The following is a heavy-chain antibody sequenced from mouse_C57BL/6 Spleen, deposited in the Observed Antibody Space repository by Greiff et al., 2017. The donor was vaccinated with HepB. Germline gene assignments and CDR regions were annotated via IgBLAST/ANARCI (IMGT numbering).Heavy chain of an antibody. CDR2: IYPGDGDT. CDR1: GYAFSSSW. Sequence: VQVVESGPELVKPGDSVKISCKASGYAFSSSWMNWVKQRPGKGLEWIGRIYPGDGDTNYNGKFKGKDTLTADKSSSTAYMQLSSLTSEDSAVYFCAREDYDSAWFAYWGQGTLVTVSA. D-gene: IGHD2-4*01. J-gene: IGHJ3*01. V-gene: IGHV1-82*01. CDR3: AREDYDSAWFAY.